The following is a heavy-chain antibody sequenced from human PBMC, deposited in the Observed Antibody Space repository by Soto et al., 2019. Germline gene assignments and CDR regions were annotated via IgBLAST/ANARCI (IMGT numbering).Heavy chain of an antibody. V-gene: IGHV3-30-3*01. J-gene: IGHJ4*02. Sequence: GGSLRLSCAASGFTFRRYAMHWVRQAPGKGLEWVAIMSYDGNHQDYTDSVKGRFTISKDNSQNTLYLQMNSLTGENTAVYYCVRGRPYAGGTQFDSWGQGTQVTV. CDR3: VRGRPYAGGTQFDS. D-gene: IGHD3-16*01. CDR2: MSYDGNHQ. CDR1: GFTFRRYA.